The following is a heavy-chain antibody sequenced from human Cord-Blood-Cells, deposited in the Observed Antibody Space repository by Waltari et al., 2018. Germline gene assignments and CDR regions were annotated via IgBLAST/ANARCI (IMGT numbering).Heavy chain of an antibody. V-gene: IGHV1-69*01. CDR3: ARGDVGYCSSTSCYDY. CDR1: GGTFSSYA. J-gene: IGHJ4*02. Sequence: HVQLVQSGAEEKKPGSSVKVSCKASGGTFSSYAVCRVRQAPAQGLEWMGGIIPIFGTANYAQKFQGRVTITADESTSTAYMELSSLRSEDTAVYYCARGDVGYCSSTSCYDYWGQGTLVTVSS. CDR2: IIPIFGTA. D-gene: IGHD2-2*01.